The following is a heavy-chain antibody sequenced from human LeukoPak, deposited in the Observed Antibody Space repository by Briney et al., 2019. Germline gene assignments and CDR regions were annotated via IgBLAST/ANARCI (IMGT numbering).Heavy chain of an antibody. V-gene: IGHV3-30*18. J-gene: IGHJ1*01. CDR3: AKDSRYYYDSSGYYTPDAEYFQH. CDR1: GFTFSSYG. CDR2: ISYDGSNK. D-gene: IGHD3-22*01. Sequence: GRSLRLSCAASGFTFSSYGMHWVRQAPGKGLEWVAVISYDGSNKYYADSVKGRFTISRDNSKNTLYLQMNSLRAEDTAVYYCAKDSRYYYDSSGYYTPDAEYFQHWGQGTLVTVSS.